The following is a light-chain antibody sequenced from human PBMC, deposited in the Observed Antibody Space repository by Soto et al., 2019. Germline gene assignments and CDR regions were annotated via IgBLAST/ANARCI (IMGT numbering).Light chain of an antibody. Sequence: TGMSHSPATLSVSPGERATLSFRASQSVSSKLAWYQQKPGQAPSLLIYGASTRATGIPARFSGSGSGTEFTLTISSLQSEDFAVYYCQQYNSWPPITFGQGTRLEIK. CDR3: QQYNSWPPIT. CDR2: GAS. J-gene: IGKJ5*01. CDR1: QSVSSK. V-gene: IGKV3D-15*01.